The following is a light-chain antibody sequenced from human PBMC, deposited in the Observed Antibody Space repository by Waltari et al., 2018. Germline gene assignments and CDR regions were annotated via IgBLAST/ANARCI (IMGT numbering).Light chain of an antibody. Sequence: SYELTQPPSASVSPGQTARITCSGDALPMYYAYWYQQKPAQPAVLVIHTASERPSGIPGRFSGSSAGATLTLTISGGQAEDEADYFCQSADSSYVVFGGGTKLTV. CDR1: ALPMYY. CDR3: QSADSSYVV. CDR2: TAS. V-gene: IGLV3-25*03. J-gene: IGLJ2*01.